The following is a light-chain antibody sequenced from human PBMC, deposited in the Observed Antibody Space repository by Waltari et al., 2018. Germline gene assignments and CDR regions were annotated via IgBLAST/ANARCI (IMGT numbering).Light chain of an antibody. CDR1: QSLLHSNGYMY. CDR3: MQALQTPYT. Sequence: DIVMTQSPLSLPVTPGVPASISCRSSQSLLHSNGYMYLDWYLQRPGQSPQLLIYLGSNRASGVPDRFSGRVSGTDFTLEISRVEAEDVGVYFCMQALQTPYTFGQGTKLEIK. V-gene: IGKV2-28*01. J-gene: IGKJ2*01. CDR2: LGS.